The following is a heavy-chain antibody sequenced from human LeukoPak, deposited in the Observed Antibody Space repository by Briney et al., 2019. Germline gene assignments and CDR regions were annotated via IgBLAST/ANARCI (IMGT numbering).Heavy chain of an antibody. CDR2: INPSGGST. CDR3: ARRTSGYYYLDV. D-gene: IGHD3-22*01. CDR1: GYTFSSYS. Sequence: GASVKVSCKASGYTFSSYSMHSVRQAPGQGLEWVGIINPSGGSTSYAQKFQGRVTMTRDTSTSTVYMELSSLRSEDTAVYYCARRTSGYYYLDVWGQGTTVTVSS. J-gene: IGHJ6*02. V-gene: IGHV1-46*01.